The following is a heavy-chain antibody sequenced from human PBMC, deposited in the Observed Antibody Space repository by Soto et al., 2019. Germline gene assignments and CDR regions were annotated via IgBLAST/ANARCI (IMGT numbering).Heavy chain of an antibody. CDR1: GFTFSSYE. Sequence: GGSLRLSCVASGFTFSSYEMNWVRQAPGKGLEWVSYISSTGSITHYPDSVRGRFTISRDNAKNSLFLQMSSLRVEDTAVYYCAPAPAGLDVWAQGTTVTVSS. CDR3: APAPAGLDV. CDR2: ISSTGSIT. D-gene: IGHD6-13*01. V-gene: IGHV3-48*03. J-gene: IGHJ6*02.